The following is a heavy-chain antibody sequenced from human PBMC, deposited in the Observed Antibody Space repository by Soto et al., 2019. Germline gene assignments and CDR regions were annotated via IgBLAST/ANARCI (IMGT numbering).Heavy chain of an antibody. D-gene: IGHD6-6*01. J-gene: IGHJ4*02. CDR1: GLSISGPNY. Sequence: SETLSLTCAVSGLSISGPNYWGWIRQPPGKGLEWIGTIDDTGTYDYPPSLEGRVVMFVDLSRSQFSLRLSSVTAADTAMYYCVRVPGHLVNFLDYWGRGTLVTVSS. CDR2: IDDTGTY. V-gene: IGHV4-38-2*01. CDR3: VRVPGHLVNFLDY.